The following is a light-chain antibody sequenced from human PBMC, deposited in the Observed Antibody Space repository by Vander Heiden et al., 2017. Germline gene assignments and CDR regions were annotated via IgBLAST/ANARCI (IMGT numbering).Light chain of an antibody. CDR1: QSVSSTL. Sequence: EIVLTQSPGTLSLSPGDRAALSCRASQSVSSTLLAWYQQKPGQAPRLLIYGASSRATGIPDRFSGSGSGTDFTLTISRLEPEDFAVYYCQQYGTSFSYTFGQGTKVEIK. CDR3: QQYGTSFSYT. CDR2: GAS. V-gene: IGKV3-20*01. J-gene: IGKJ2*01.